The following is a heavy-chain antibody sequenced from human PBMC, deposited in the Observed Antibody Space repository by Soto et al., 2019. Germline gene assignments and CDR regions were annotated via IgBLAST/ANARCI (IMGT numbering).Heavy chain of an antibody. CDR1: VLTFISYV. Sequence: QTGECLRLSCAASVLTFISYVMTSVRPAPGKGLEWVSAITGSGVSTYYADSVKGRFTISRDNSRNTLYLQMNSLRAEDTAVFYCAKESTSGTTLDYWGQGTLVTVSS. CDR3: AKESTSGTTLDY. V-gene: IGHV3-23*01. D-gene: IGHD2-2*01. CDR2: ITGSGVST. J-gene: IGHJ4*02.